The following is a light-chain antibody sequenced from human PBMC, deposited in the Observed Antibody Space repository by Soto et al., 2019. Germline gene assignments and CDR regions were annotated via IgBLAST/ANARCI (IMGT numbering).Light chain of an antibody. V-gene: IGKV1-9*01. CDR3: QQLNSYPVLT. Sequence: DIQLTQSPSFLSASVGDRVTITCRASQGISSYLAWYQQKPGKAPKLLIYAASTLQSGVPSRFSGSGSGTEFTLTISSLQHEDFATCYCQQLNSYPVLTFGGGTKVETK. CDR2: AAS. CDR1: QGISSY. J-gene: IGKJ4*01.